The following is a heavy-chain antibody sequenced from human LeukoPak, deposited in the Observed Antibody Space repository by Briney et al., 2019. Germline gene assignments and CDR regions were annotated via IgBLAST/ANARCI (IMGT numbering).Heavy chain of an antibody. CDR1: GGTFSSYA. D-gene: IGHD4-17*01. CDR2: ISGSGGST. Sequence: SCKASGGTFSSYAISWVRQAPGKGLEWVSAISGSGGSTYYADSAKGRFTISRDNSKNTLYLQMNSLRAEDTAVYYCANGQSATVTPSHFDYWGQGTLVTVSS. J-gene: IGHJ4*02. V-gene: IGHV3-23*01. CDR3: ANGQSATVTPSHFDY.